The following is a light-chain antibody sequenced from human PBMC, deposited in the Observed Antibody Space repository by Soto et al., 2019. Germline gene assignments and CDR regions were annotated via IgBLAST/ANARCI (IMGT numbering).Light chain of an antibody. CDR2: EVS. CDR3: SSYAGGYSHV. Sequence: QSVLTQPPSASGSPGQSVTISCTGTSGDVGAYNYVSWYQQHPGKAPKLMICEVSKRPSGVPDRFSGSKSGNTASLTVSGLQAEDEADYYCSSYAGGYSHVFGTGTKVT. CDR1: SGDVGAYNY. J-gene: IGLJ1*01. V-gene: IGLV2-8*01.